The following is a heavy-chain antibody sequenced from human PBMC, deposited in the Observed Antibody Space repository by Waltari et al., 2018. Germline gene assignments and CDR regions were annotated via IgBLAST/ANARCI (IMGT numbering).Heavy chain of an antibody. CDR3: ARSSSTEFDS. J-gene: IGHJ4*02. CDR1: GFNFSSYW. Sequence: ETHLVESGGGLVQPGGSLRLSCAASGFNFSSYWMTWVRQAPGKGLEWVANIRQDGSEKYYVDSVKVRFTISRDNAKNSLYLQMNSLKADDTAVYYCARSSSTEFDSWGQGTLVTVSS. V-gene: IGHV3-7*01. D-gene: IGHD2-2*01. CDR2: IRQDGSEK.